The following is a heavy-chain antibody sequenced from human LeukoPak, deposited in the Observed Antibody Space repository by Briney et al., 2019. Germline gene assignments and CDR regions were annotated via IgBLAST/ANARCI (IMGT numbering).Heavy chain of an antibody. CDR2: IKQDGTEK. CDR1: GFTFSNFW. J-gene: IGHJ4*02. Sequence: GGSLRLSCAASGFTFSNFWMIWVRQAPGKGLEWGANIKQDGTEKHFVDAVEGRFTISRDNAKNSLYLQMNSLRVEDTAMYYCASGWGPMVVSYWGQGTLVTVSS. CDR3: ASGWGPMVVSY. V-gene: IGHV3-7*01. D-gene: IGHD2-15*01.